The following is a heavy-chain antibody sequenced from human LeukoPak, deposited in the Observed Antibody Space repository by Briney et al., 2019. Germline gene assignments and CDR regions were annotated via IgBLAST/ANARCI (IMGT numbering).Heavy chain of an antibody. CDR3: ARVNRGYDY. Sequence: TGGSLRLSCAASGFTLGSYSMHWVRQAPGIGLEYVSAITGDGHNTFYADSVMGRFTISRDNSKNTLYLQMGSLRPEDMAVYYCARVNRGYDYWGQGVLVTVSS. CDR2: ITGDGHNT. CDR1: GFTLGSYS. J-gene: IGHJ4*02. D-gene: IGHD5-12*01. V-gene: IGHV3-64*02.